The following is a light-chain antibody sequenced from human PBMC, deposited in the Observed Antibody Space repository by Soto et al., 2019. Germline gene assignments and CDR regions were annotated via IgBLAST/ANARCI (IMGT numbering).Light chain of an antibody. J-gene: IGKJ1*01. CDR2: GAS. CDR3: QQYSKWPRT. Sequence: VLKQSPSALSLYPGERATLSCRASQSVSSYLAWYQQKPGQAPRLLIYGASTRATDIPATFSGSGSGTEFTLTISTLQSGDFAVYYCQQYSKWPRTFGQRTNVDI. CDR1: QSVSSY. V-gene: IGKV3-15*01.